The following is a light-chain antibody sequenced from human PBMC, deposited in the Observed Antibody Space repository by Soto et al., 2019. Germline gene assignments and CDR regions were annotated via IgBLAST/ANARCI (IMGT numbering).Light chain of an antibody. J-gene: IGKJ1*01. CDR2: AAS. CDR1: QSITSY. CDR3: QQTFGTPQT. Sequence: IELTQSPSSLSSSVGDVVTVTFRASQSITSYLNWYQQKRGKAPELLIHAASSLQSGVPSRFSGSGSGTDFTLTINTLQPEDSATYYCQQTFGTPQTFGQGTKVDIK. V-gene: IGKV1-39*01.